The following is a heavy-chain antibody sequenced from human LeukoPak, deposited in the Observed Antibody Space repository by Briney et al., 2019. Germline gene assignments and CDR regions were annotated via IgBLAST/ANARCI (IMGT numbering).Heavy chain of an antibody. D-gene: IGHD6-19*01. J-gene: IGHJ4*02. V-gene: IGHV3-23*01. CDR3: AKGASGWYANFDY. CDR1: GFTFSSYA. Sequence: GGSLRLSCGPSGFTFSSYAMSWVRQAPGKGLEWVSAISGSGGSTYYADSVKGRFTISRDNSKNTLYLQMNSLRAEDTAVYYCAKGASGWYANFDYWGQGTLVTVSS. CDR2: ISGSGGST.